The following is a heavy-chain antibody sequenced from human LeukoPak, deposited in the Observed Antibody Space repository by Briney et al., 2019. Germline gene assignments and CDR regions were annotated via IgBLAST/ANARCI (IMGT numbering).Heavy chain of an antibody. CDR2: LSFATTYI. Sequence: PGGSLRLSCAASGFIFSSYSMNWVRQAPGKGLEWVSSLSFATTYIYYADSVKGRFTISRDNSKNTLYLQMNSLRVEDTAVYYCAKSTYGSGSYFASDFDYWGQGTLVTVSS. CDR3: AKSTYGSGSYFASDFDY. CDR1: GFIFSSYS. D-gene: IGHD3-10*01. V-gene: IGHV3-21*04. J-gene: IGHJ4*02.